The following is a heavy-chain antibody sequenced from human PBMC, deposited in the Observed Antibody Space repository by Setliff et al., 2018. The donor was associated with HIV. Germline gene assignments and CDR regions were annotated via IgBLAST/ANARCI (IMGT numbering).Heavy chain of an antibody. V-gene: IGHV4-39*01. D-gene: IGHD6-13*01. J-gene: IGHJ4*02. CDR1: GGSISSSNYY. Sequence: SETLSLTCTVAGGSISSSNYYWGWIRQPPGEGLEWIGSIYYSGSTYYNPSLKSRVTISVDTSKNQFSLKLSSVTAADTSVYYCATYSSSWPDYWGQGTLVTVSS. CDR2: IYYSGST. CDR3: ATYSSSWPDY.